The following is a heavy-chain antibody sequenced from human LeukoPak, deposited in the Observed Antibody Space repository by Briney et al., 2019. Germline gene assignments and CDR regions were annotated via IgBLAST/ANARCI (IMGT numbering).Heavy chain of an antibody. CDR3: ARVGGGSGSYYKDY. V-gene: IGHV3-53*01. CDR1: GFTVSSNY. Sequence: GGSLRLSCAASGFTVSSNYMSWVRQAPGKGLEWVSVIYSGGSTYYADSVKGRFTISRDNSKNTLYLQMNSLRAEYTAVYYCARVGGGSGSYYKDYWGQGTLVTVSS. J-gene: IGHJ4*02. D-gene: IGHD3-10*01. CDR2: IYSGGST.